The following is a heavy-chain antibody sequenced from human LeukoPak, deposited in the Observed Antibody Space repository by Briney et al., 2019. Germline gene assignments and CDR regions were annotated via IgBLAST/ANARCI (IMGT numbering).Heavy chain of an antibody. CDR1: GFTFSYYW. V-gene: IGHV3-74*01. CDR3: VRSYRDLTGYYNHFDY. J-gene: IGHJ4*02. CDR2: INSEGTST. Sequence: GGSLRLSCAASGFTFSYYWMHWVRQAPGKGLVWVSRINSEGTSTSFADSVKGRFTVSRDNAKNTLYLQMNSLRPEDTAVYYCVRSYRDLTGYYNHFDYWGQGNLVAVSS. D-gene: IGHD3-9*01.